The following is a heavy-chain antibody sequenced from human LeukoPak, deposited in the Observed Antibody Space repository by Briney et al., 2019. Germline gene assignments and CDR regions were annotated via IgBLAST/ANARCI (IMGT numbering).Heavy chain of an antibody. Sequence: GASVTVSCKASGYTFTCYYMHWVRQPPAQGLEWVGWVNPNSGGTNYEQKFQGRVTMTRDTSFSTAYVELSRLRSDDTAVHYCARDAVSFYDDSSGYYALPGYWGQGTLVTVS. CDR1: GYTFTCYY. D-gene: IGHD3-22*01. CDR2: VNPNSGGT. CDR3: ARDAVSFYDDSSGYYALPGY. J-gene: IGHJ4*02. V-gene: IGHV1-2*02.